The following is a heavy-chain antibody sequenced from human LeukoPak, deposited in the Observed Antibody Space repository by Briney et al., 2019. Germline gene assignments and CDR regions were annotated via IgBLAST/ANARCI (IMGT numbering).Heavy chain of an antibody. CDR2: MNPNSGNT. Sequence: ASVKVSCEASGYTFTSYDINWVRQSTGQGLEWMGWMNPNSGNTGYAQKFQGRVTMTRNTSISTAYMELSSLRSEDTAVYYCARGGYYDSSGYYDYWGQGTLVTVSS. D-gene: IGHD3-22*01. J-gene: IGHJ4*02. CDR1: GYTFTSYD. V-gene: IGHV1-8*02. CDR3: ARGGYYDSSGYYDY.